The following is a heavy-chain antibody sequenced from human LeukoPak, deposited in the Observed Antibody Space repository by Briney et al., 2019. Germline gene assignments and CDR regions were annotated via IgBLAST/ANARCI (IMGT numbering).Heavy chain of an antibody. V-gene: IGHV4-4*07. D-gene: IGHD3-3*01. CDR3: ARDEGGNDFWSGYTFDY. J-gene: IGHJ4*02. CDR1: GGSISTFY. CDR2: IYFTGST. Sequence: SETLSLTCTVSGGSISTFYWTWIRQPAGKGLEWIGRIYFTGSTNYNPSLKSRVTMSVDTSKNQFSLNLRSVTAADTAIYYCARDEGGNDFWSGYTFDYWGQGTLVTVSS.